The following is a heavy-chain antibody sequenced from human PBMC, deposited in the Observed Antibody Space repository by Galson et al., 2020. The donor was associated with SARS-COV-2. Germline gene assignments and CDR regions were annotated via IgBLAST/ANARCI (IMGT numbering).Heavy chain of an antibody. CDR1: GDSISGLY. D-gene: IGHD3-10*01. CDR3: ARDLFASGNA. J-gene: IGHJ4*02. CDR2: VHYSGAT. Sequence: SETLSLTGTVSGDSISGLYWSWLRQPPGKGLEWIGYVHYSGATNYNPSLKSRVTISLDTSKKQFFLNLNSVTAADTAVYYCARDLFASGNAWGQGTLVTVSS. V-gene: IGHV4-59*01.